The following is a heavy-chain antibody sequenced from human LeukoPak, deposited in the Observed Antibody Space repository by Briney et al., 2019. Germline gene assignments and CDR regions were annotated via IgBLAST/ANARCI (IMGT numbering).Heavy chain of an antibody. Sequence: SETLSLTCTVSGGSISSGSNYWSWIRQPAGKGLEWIGRIYTSGSTNYNPSLKSRVTISVDTSKNQFSLKLSSVTAADTAVYYCAREVMGDILTGYPPPRWFDPWGQGTLVIVSS. CDR2: IYTSGST. D-gene: IGHD3-9*01. V-gene: IGHV4-61*02. CDR1: GGSISSGSNY. CDR3: AREVMGDILTGYPPPRWFDP. J-gene: IGHJ5*02.